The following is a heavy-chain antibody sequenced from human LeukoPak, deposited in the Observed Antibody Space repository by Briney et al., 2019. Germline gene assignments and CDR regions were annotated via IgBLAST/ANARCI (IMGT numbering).Heavy chain of an antibody. V-gene: IGHV4-59*01. CDR1: GGSISSYY. CDR3: ARAVAARAFDY. CDR2: IYYSGST. Sequence: SSETLSLTCTVSGGSISSYYWSWIRQPPGKGLEWIGYIYYSGSTNYNPSLKSRVTISVDTSKNQFSLKLSSVTAADTAVYYCARAVAARAFDYWGQGTLVTVSS. D-gene: IGHD6-6*01. J-gene: IGHJ4*02.